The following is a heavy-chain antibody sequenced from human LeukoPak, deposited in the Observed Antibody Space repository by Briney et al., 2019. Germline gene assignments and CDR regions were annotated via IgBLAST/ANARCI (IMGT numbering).Heavy chain of an antibody. Sequence: GGSLRLSCAASGFTFSSYAMSWVRQAPGKGLEWVSAISGSGGSTYYADSVKGRFTISRDNSKNTLYLQMNSLRAEDTAVYYCANLVAVAGTDGYYFDYWGQGTLVTASS. V-gene: IGHV3-23*01. J-gene: IGHJ4*02. CDR3: ANLVAVAGTDGYYFDY. CDR1: GFTFSSYA. D-gene: IGHD6-19*01. CDR2: ISGSGGST.